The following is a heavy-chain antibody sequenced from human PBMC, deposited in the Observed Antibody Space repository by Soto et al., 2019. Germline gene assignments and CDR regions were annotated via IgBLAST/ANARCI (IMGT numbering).Heavy chain of an antibody. CDR1: SNTW. CDR2: VHHSGTT. CDR3: ARSGGHDVYYYMDG. J-gene: IGHJ6*02. D-gene: IGHD1-1*01. Sequence: SNTWWGWIRQPPGKGLEWIGYVHHSGTTFYNASLQNRITMSVDMSNNQVSLNLRSVTAADTAVYFCARSGGHDVYYYMDGWGQGTTVTVSS. V-gene: IGHV4-28*01.